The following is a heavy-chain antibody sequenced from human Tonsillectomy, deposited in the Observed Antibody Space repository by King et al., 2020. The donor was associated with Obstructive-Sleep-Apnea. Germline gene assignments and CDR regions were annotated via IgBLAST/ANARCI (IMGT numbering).Heavy chain of an antibody. CDR1: GFTFSDYY. J-gene: IGHJ4*02. Sequence: VQLVESGGGLVKPGGSLRLSCAASGFTFSDYYINWIRQAPGKGLEGVSYISSSSNYISYSHSVQGRFTISRDNTKNSLSLQMNSLRAEDTAVYFCARGGSGWNRDYFDLWGQGTLVTVSS. CDR3: ARGGSGWNRDYFDL. V-gene: IGHV3-11*06. D-gene: IGHD3-10*01. CDR2: ISSSSNYI.